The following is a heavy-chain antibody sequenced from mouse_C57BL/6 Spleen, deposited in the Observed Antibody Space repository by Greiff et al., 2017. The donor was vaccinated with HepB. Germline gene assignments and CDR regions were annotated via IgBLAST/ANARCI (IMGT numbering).Heavy chain of an antibody. J-gene: IGHJ2*01. CDR3: ARNYDYPFDY. V-gene: IGHV3-6*01. CDR2: ISYDGSN. Sequence: VQLKESGPGLVKPSQSLSLTCSVTGYSITSGYYWNWIRQFPGNKLEWMGYISYDGSNNYNPSLKNRISITRDTSKNQFFLKLNSVTTEDTATYYCARNYDYPFDYWGQGTTLTVSS. D-gene: IGHD2-4*01. CDR1: GYSITSGYY.